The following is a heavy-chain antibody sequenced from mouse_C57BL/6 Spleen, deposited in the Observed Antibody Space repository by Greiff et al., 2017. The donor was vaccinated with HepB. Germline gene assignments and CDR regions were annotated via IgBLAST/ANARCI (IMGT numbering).Heavy chain of an antibody. CDR1: GFTFSSYG. Sequence: EVQGVESGGDLVKPGGSLKLSCAASGFTFSSYGMSWVRQTPDKRLEWVATISSGGSYTYYPDSVKGRFTISRDNAKNTLYLQMSSLKSEDTAMYYCARHPRDFDVWGTGTTVTVSS. V-gene: IGHV5-6*01. CDR3: ARHPRDFDV. J-gene: IGHJ1*03. CDR2: ISSGGSYT.